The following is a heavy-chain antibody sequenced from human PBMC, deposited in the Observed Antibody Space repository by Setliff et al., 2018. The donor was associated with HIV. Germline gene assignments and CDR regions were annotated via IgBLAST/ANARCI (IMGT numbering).Heavy chain of an antibody. CDR2: IYYTGST. CDR1: GGSMSSYY. J-gene: IGHJ6*03. CDR3: ARRRPPPSGLYSAYYMDV. Sequence: SETLSLTCTVSGGSMSSYYWSWIRQPPGKGLEWIGYIYYTGSTNYNPSLKSRVTIGVDTSKNQFSLKLTSVTAADAAVYYCARRRPPPSGLYSAYYMDVWGTGTTVTVSS. V-gene: IGHV4-59*08. D-gene: IGHD1-26*01.